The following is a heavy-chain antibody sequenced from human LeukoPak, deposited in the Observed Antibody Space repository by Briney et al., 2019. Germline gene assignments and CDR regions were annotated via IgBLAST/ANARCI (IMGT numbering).Heavy chain of an antibody. D-gene: IGHD1-7*01. CDR1: GYTLTELS. V-gene: IGHV1-24*01. CDR2: FDPEDGET. J-gene: IGHJ4*02. Sequence: ASVKVSCKVSGYTLTELSMHWVRQAPGKGLEWMGGFDPEDGETIYAPKFQGRVTMTEDTSTDTAYMEPSSLRSEDTAVYYCATEPVNNWNLQAGADYFDYWGQGTLVTVSS. CDR3: ATEPVNNWNLQAGADYFDY.